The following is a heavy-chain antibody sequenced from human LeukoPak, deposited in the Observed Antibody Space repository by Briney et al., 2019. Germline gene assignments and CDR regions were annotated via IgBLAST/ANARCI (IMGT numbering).Heavy chain of an antibody. CDR3: ARDNNYDSSGYTQ. D-gene: IGHD3-22*01. V-gene: IGHV4-39*07. J-gene: IGHJ4*02. CDR1: GGSISSSSYY. CDR2: IYYSGST. Sequence: PSETLSLTCTVSGGSISSSSYYWGWIRQPPGKGLEWIGSIYYSGSTYYNPSLKSRVTTSVDTSKNQFSLKLSSVTAADTAVYYCARDNNYDSSGYTQWGQGTLVTVSS.